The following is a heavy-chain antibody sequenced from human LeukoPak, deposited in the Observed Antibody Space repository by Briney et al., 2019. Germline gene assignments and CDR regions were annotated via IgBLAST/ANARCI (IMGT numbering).Heavy chain of an antibody. V-gene: IGHV3-23*01. D-gene: IGHD2-2*01. Sequence: GGPLRLLCGAWGFIYSRCPMLGLPESTEEAVVGVSGLWGSGGSTYYADSVKGRFTISRDNSKNTVYLQMNSLRAEDTAVYYCANQVLGGAGPSDWFDPWGQGTLVTVSS. CDR3: ANQVLGGAGPSDWFDP. CDR2: LWGSGGST. J-gene: IGHJ5*02. CDR1: GFIYSRCP.